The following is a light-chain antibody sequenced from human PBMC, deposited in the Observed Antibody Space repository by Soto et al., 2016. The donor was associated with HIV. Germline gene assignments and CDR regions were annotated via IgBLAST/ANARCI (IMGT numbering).Light chain of an antibody. V-gene: IGKV1-5*03. J-gene: IGKJ1*01. Sequence: DIRMIQSPSTLSASLGDRVTITCRASQSINKWLAWYQQKPGKAPNLLIYKASTSQSGVPSTFSGSGSGTEFTLIISSLQPDDFATYYCQQYNSYPWTFGQGTKVEIK. CDR2: KAS. CDR1: QSINKW. CDR3: QQYNSYPWT.